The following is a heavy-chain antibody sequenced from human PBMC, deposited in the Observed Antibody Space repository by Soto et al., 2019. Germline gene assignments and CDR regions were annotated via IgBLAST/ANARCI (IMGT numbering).Heavy chain of an antibody. Sequence: SETLSLTCTVSGGSISSYYWSWIRQPPGKGLEWIGYIYYSGSTNYNPSLKSRVTISVDASKNQFSLKLSSVTAADTAVYYCAREYCSSTSCYMGNFDYWGQGTLVTVSS. CDR3: AREYCSSTSCYMGNFDY. V-gene: IGHV4-59*01. CDR1: GGSISSYY. CDR2: IYYSGST. J-gene: IGHJ4*02. D-gene: IGHD2-2*02.